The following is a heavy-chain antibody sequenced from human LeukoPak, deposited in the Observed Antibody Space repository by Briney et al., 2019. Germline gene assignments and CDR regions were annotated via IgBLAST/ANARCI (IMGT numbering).Heavy chain of an antibody. J-gene: IGHJ6*03. V-gene: IGHV1-46*01. CDR1: GYTFTSYY. CDR2: INPSGGST. Sequence: ASVKVSCKASGYTFTSYYMHWVRQAPGQGLEWMGIINPSGGSTSYAQKFQGRVTMTRVMSTSTVYMELSSLRSEDTAVYYCARAAGMGSYMDVWGKGTTVTVSS. D-gene: IGHD6-25*01. CDR3: ARAAGMGSYMDV.